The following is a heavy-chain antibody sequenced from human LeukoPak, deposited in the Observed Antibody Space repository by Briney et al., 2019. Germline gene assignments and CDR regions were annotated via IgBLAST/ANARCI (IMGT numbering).Heavy chain of an antibody. J-gene: IGHJ4*02. CDR2: IYYSGST. CDR3: ARHGGSWYLIDY. CDR1: GGSISSYY. D-gene: IGHD6-13*01. V-gene: IGHV4-59*08. Sequence: ASETLSLTCTVSGGSISSYYWSWIRQPPGKGLEWIGYIYYSGSTNYNPSLKSRVTISVDTSKNQFSLKLSSVTAADTAVYYCARHGGSWYLIDYWGQGTLVTVSS.